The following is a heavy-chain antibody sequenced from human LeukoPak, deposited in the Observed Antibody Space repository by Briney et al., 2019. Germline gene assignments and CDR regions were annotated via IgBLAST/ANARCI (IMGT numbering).Heavy chain of an antibody. CDR3: AREAPYDFWSGLVLYYFDY. CDR1: GLTFSSYS. J-gene: IGHJ4*02. Sequence: GGSLRLSCAASGLTFSSYSMNWVRQAPGKGLEWVSYISSSSSNIYYADSVKGRFTISRDNAKNSLYLQMNSLRAEDTAVYYCAREAPYDFWSGLVLYYFDYWGQGTLFTVSS. CDR2: ISSSSSNI. V-gene: IGHV3-48*04. D-gene: IGHD3-3*01.